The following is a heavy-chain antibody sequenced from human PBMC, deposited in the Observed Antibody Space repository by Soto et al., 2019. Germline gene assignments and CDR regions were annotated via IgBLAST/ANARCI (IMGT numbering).Heavy chain of an antibody. CDR2: ISAYNGDT. Sequence: ASVKVSCKASGYTFTSYGISWVRQAPGQGLEWMGWISAYNGDTNYAQKLQGRVTMTTVASTSTAYMDLRSLRSDDTAVYYCAGHYYDYVKDYWGQGTLVTVSS. J-gene: IGHJ4*02. D-gene: IGHD3-16*01. V-gene: IGHV1-18*01. CDR1: GYTFTSYG. CDR3: AGHYYDYVKDY.